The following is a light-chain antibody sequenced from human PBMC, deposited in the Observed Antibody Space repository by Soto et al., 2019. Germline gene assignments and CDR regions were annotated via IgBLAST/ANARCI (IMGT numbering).Light chain of an antibody. CDR1: QSVSSF. Sequence: EIVLTQSPATLSLSPGERATLSCRASQSVSSFLAWYQQKPGQAPRLLIYDASNRATGIPARFSGSGSETDFTLTISSLEPEDFAVYYCQQRSNWPLITFGQGTRLEI. CDR3: QQRSNWPLIT. V-gene: IGKV3-11*01. CDR2: DAS. J-gene: IGKJ5*01.